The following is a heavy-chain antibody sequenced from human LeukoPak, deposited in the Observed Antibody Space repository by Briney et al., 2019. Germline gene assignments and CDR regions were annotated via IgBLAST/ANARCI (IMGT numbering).Heavy chain of an antibody. D-gene: IGHD6-13*01. Sequence: GGSLRLPCAASGFTFSSYSMNWVRQAPGKGLEWVSSISSSSSYIYYADSVKGRFTISRDNAKNSLYLQMNSLRAEDTAVYYCAREYSSSVDAFDIWGQGTMVTVSS. J-gene: IGHJ3*02. CDR3: AREYSSSVDAFDI. CDR1: GFTFSSYS. V-gene: IGHV3-21*01. CDR2: ISSSSSYI.